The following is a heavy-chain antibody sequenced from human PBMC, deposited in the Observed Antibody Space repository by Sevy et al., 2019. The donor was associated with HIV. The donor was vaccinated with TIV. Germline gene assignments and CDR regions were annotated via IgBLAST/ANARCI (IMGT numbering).Heavy chain of an antibody. CDR1: GGTFSSYA. Sequence: APVKVSCKASGGTFSSYAISWVRQAPGQGLEWMGGIIPIFGTANYAQKFQGRVTITADKSTSTAYMELSSLRSEDTAVYYCARTNNYCTNGVCYTVGRGYYFDYWGQGTLVTVSS. D-gene: IGHD2-8*01. V-gene: IGHV1-69*06. CDR2: IIPIFGTA. CDR3: ARTNNYCTNGVCYTVGRGYYFDY. J-gene: IGHJ4*02.